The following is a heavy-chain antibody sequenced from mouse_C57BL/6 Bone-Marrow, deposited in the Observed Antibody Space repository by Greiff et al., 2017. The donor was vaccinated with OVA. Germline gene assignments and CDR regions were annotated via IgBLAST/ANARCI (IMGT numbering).Heavy chain of an antibody. J-gene: IGHJ1*03. D-gene: IGHD2-1*01. V-gene: IGHV1-81*01. CDR1: GYTFTSYG. CDR3: ASYYYWYFDV. CDR2: IYPRSGNT. Sequence: VQLQESGAELARPGASVKLSCKASGYTFTSYGISWVKQRTGQGLEWIGEIYPRSGNTYYNEKFKGKATLTADKSSSTAYMALRSLTSEDSAVYFCASYYYWYFDVWGTGTTVTVSS.